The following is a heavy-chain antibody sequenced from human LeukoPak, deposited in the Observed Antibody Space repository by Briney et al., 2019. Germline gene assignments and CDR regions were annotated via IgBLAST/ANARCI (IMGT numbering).Heavy chain of an antibody. Sequence: GESLKISRKGSGYSFTSYWIGCVRQMPGKGLEWMGITYPGDSDTRYSPSFQGQVTISADKSISTAYLQWSSLKASDTAMYYCARSRAGYNLNYWGQGSLVTVSS. V-gene: IGHV5-51*01. D-gene: IGHD5-24*01. J-gene: IGHJ4*02. CDR2: TYPGDSDT. CDR3: ARSRAGYNLNY. CDR1: GYSFTSYW.